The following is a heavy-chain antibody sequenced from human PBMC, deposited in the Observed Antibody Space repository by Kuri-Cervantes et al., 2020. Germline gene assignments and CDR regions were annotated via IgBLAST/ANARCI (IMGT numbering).Heavy chain of an antibody. CDR2: IRFDGTST. V-gene: IGHV3-30*02. J-gene: IGHJ4*02. CDR1: GFTFRSYW. CDR3: AKPPSL. Sequence: GGSLRLSCAASGFTFRSYWMHWVRQVPGKGLEWVTFIRFDGTSTYYADSVKGRFTISRDNSKNTLYLQMNSLRAEDTAVYYCAKPPSLWGQGTLVTVSS.